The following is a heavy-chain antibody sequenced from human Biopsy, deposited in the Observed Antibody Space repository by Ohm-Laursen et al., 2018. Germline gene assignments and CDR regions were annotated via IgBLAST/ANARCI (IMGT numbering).Heavy chain of an antibody. CDR2: IKQDGSEK. V-gene: IGHV3-7*01. D-gene: IGHD2-2*01. CDR1: GFTFADYW. J-gene: IGHJ3*01. Sequence: PRLSCSASGFTFADYWMNWVRRAPGKGLEWVANIKQDGSEKNYVDSVKGRFTITRDNANNSLYLQMNSLRVEDTAVYYCARPKSRRALDVWGQGTMVTVSS. CDR3: ARPKSRRALDV.